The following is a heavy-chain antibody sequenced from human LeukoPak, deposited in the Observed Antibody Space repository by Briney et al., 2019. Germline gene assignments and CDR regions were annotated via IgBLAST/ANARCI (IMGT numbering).Heavy chain of an antibody. J-gene: IGHJ4*02. V-gene: IGHV3-49*04. CDR3: SRDQTPYY. CDR2: IRSKAYGGTT. CDR1: GFTFDDYS. Sequence: GGSLRLSCTASGFTFDDYSMSWVRQAPGKGLEWVGFIRSKAYGGTTEYAASVKGRFSISRDDSKSIAYLQMNSLKTGDTAVYFCSRDQTPYYWGQGTLVTVSS.